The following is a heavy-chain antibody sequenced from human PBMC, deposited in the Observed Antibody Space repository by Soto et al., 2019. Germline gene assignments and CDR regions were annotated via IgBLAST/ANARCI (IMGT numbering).Heavy chain of an antibody. V-gene: IGHV3-30*18. J-gene: IGHJ4*02. CDR3: AKERDWQTYYDFWSGFSAVDY. Sequence: QVQLVESGGGVVQPGRSLRLSCAASGFTFSSYGMHWVRQAPGTGLEWVAVISYDGRNIYYADSVKGRFTISRDNFKNTLYLQMNGLRAEDTAVYYCAKERDWQTYYDFWSGFSAVDYGGQGTRVTVSS. CDR1: GFTFSSYG. CDR2: ISYDGRNI. D-gene: IGHD3-3*01.